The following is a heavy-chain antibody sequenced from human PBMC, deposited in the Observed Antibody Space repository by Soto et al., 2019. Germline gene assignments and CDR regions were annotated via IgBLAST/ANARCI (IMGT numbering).Heavy chain of an antibody. Sequence: SGPTLVNPTQTLTLTCSFSGFSLTSSGAGVAWIRQPPGKALEWLALIYWNDDKRYTPSLKSRLTITKDTSRNQVVLTMTNMDPVDTATYYCAHSPFHDSSGYPVYWGHVTLVTVSS. CDR1: GFSLTSSGAG. CDR3: AHSPFHDSSGYPVY. D-gene: IGHD3-22*01. J-gene: IGHJ4*01. CDR2: IYWNDDK. V-gene: IGHV2-5*01.